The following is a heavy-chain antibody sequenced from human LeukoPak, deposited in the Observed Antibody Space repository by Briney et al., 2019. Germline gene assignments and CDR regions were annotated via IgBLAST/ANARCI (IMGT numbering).Heavy chain of an antibody. V-gene: IGHV4-39*02. Sequence: SEALSLTCTVSGGSINSTSQFWAWLSQPPGKGREWVGTIYYTGRNYYNPSLRRGFTISVDTSKNHFFLKRNAGADADTAVYYCARVYRRRQTAGDGVYYFDYWGQGTLVTVSS. CDR3: ARVYRRRQTAGDGVYYFDY. J-gene: IGHJ4*02. D-gene: IGHD2-8*02. CDR2: IYYTGRN. CDR1: GGSINSTSQF.